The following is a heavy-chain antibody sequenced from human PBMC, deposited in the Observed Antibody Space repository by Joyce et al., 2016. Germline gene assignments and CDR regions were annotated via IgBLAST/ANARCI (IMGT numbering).Heavy chain of an antibody. J-gene: IGHJ3*01. CDR1: GFTFSESD. D-gene: IGHD1-26*01. CDR2: IGMAGDT. Sequence: EVQLVESGGGLVQPGGSLRLSCAASGFTFSESDIHWVRQATGKGLQWVSGIGMAGDTAYSESVKGRFSISREDAKRSVDLQMNSLRAGDTAIYFCVREGRGNAFDVWGQGTTVTVSS. CDR3: VREGRGNAFDV. V-gene: IGHV3-13*01.